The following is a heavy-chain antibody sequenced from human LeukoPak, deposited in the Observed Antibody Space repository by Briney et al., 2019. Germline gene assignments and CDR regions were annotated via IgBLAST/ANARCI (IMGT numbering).Heavy chain of an antibody. Sequence: NPSETLSLTCTVSGGSISSNSFYWGWIRQPPGKGLEWIGSIYYSGSTYYNPSLKSRVTISVDTSKNQFSLKLSSVTAADTAVYYCARSAAEGWFDPWGQGTLVTVSS. V-gene: IGHV4-39*07. CDR2: IYYSGST. J-gene: IGHJ5*02. D-gene: IGHD6-13*01. CDR1: GGSISSNSFY. CDR3: ARSAAEGWFDP.